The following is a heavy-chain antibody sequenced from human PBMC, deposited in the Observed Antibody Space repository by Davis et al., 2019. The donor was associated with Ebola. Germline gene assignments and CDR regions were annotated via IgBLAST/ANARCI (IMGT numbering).Heavy chain of an antibody. CDR1: GFTFSLFA. J-gene: IGHJ4*02. V-gene: IGHV3-30*04. D-gene: IGHD7-27*01. CDR2: VSYDGSNK. CDR3: ARRTGSDY. Sequence: GESLKISCAASGFTFSLFAMHWVRQAPGKGLEWVAVVSYDGSNKYYADSVKGRFTISRDNSKNTLYLQMNSLRAEDTAVYYCARRTGSDYWGQGTLVTVSS.